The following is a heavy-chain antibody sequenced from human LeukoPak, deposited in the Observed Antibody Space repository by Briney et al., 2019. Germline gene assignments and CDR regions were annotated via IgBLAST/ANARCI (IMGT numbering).Heavy chain of an antibody. CDR3: AREGGSYSNYFDY. V-gene: IGHV3-48*04. J-gene: IGHJ4*02. D-gene: IGHD1-26*01. CDR1: GFTFSIYS. CDR2: ISSTGSTI. Sequence: GGSLRLSCAASGFTFSIYSMNWVRQAPGKGLEWVSYISSTGSTIDYAESVKGRFTISRDNAKNTLYLQMNSLKAEDTAIYYCAREGGSYSNYFDYWGQGTLVTVSS.